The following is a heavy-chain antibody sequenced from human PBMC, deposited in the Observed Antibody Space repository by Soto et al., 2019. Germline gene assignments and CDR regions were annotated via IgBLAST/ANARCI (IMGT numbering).Heavy chain of an antibody. CDR3: ARDDSGYNHFDD. CDR2: SNYSRSI. Sequence: QVQLQESGPGLLKPSQTLSLTCTVSGGSISRVVYSWSWSRQQPGKGLEWNGYSNYSRSIYSNPSHKRRLTILVATSKNQFSLNLSSVTAADTAVYYCARDDSGYNHFDDWGQGTLVTVSS. CDR1: GGSISRVVYS. V-gene: IGHV4-31*03. J-gene: IGHJ4*02. D-gene: IGHD5-18*01.